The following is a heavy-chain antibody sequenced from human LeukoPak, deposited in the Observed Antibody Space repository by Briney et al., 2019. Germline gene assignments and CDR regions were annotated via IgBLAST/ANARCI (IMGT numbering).Heavy chain of an antibody. CDR2: INHSGST. J-gene: IGHJ3*02. CDR1: GGSFSGYY. V-gene: IGHV4-34*01. CDR3: ARSLTGTTHTDAFDI. D-gene: IGHD1/OR15-1a*01. Sequence: SETLSLACAVYGGSFSGYYWSWIRQPPGKGLEWIGEINHSGSTNYNPSLKSRVTISVDTSKNQFSLKLSSVTAADSAVYYCARSLTGTTHTDAFDIWGQGTMVTVSS.